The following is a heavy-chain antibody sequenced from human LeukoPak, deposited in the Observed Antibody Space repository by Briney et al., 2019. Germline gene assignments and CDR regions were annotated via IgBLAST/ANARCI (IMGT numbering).Heavy chain of an antibody. V-gene: IGHV4-61*02. CDR2: IYTSGST. J-gene: IGHJ4*02. Sequence: SETLSLTCTVSGGSISSGSYYWSWIRQPAGKGLEWIGRIYTSGSTNYNPSLKSRVTISVDTSKNQFSLKLSSATAADTAVYYCARDAQGYYFDYWGQGTLVTVSS. CDR1: GGSISSGSYY. CDR3: ARDAQGYYFDY.